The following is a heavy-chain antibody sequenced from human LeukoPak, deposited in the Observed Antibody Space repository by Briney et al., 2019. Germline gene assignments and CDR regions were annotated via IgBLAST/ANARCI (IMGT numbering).Heavy chain of an antibody. CDR1: GGSISSGSYY. CDR3: ATGEKWELLRLD. CDR2: IYTSGST. V-gene: IGHV4-61*02. J-gene: IGHJ4*02. D-gene: IGHD1-26*01. Sequence: KASETLSLTCTVSGGSISSGSYYWSWIRQPAGKGLEWIGRIYTSGSTNYNPSLKGRVTILVDTSKNQFSLRLSSVTAADTAVYYCATGEKWELLRLDWGQGTLVTVSS.